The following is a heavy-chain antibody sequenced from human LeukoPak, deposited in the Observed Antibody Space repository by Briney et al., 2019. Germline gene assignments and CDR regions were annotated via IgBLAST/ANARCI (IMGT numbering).Heavy chain of an antibody. J-gene: IGHJ4*02. V-gene: IGHV4-30-4*08. CDR3: ARTSGYCTGGTCDHTLAY. Sequence: SETLSLTCTVSGGSISSHYWSWIRQPPGRGLEWIAYIFYSGSTYYNPSLKTRVTISADAAKNQFSLRLSSVTAADTAVYYCARTSGYCTGGTCDHTLAYWGQGTLVTVSS. CDR2: IFYSGST. D-gene: IGHD2-15*01. CDR1: GGSISSHY.